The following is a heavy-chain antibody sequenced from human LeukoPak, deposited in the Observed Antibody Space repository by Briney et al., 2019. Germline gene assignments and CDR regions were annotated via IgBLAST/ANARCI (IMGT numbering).Heavy chain of an antibody. J-gene: IGHJ1*01. V-gene: IGHV3-7*03. CDR1: GFTFSSYW. Sequence: GGSLRLSCAASGFTFSSYWMSWVRQAPGKGLEWVANIKQDGSEKYYVDSVKGRFTISRDNAKNSLYLQMNSLRAEDTAIYYCAKDREVAGLGRFQHWGQGTLVTVSS. CDR2: IKQDGSEK. D-gene: IGHD6-19*01. CDR3: AKDREVAGLGRFQH.